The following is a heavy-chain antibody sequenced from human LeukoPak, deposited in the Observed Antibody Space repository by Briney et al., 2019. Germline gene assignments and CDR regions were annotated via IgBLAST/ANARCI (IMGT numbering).Heavy chain of an antibody. J-gene: IGHJ4*02. CDR2: IYTSGNT. D-gene: IGHD3-9*01. CDR3: ARDYDKAFDI. Sequence: SETLSLTCAVSGYSISSGYYWGWTGQPPGKGLEWIGRIYTSGNTNYNPSLRSRVTMSVDTSRNHFSLKLSSVTAADTAVYYCARDYDKAFDIWGQGTLVTVSS. V-gene: IGHV4-38-2*02. CDR1: GYSISSGYY.